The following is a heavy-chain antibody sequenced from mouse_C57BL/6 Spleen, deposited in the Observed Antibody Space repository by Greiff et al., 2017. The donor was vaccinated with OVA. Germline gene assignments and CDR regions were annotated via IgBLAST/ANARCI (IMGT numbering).Heavy chain of an antibody. CDR2: ISSGSSTI. V-gene: IGHV5-17*01. J-gene: IGHJ3*01. CDR3: ESWVWFAY. CDR1: GFSFSDYG. D-gene: IGHD4-1*01. Sequence: EVQRVESGGGLVKPGGSLKLSCAASGFSFSDYGMHWVRQAPEKGLEWVAYISSGSSTIYYADTVKGRFTISRDNAQNTLFLQITSLRSEDTALFYCESWVWFAYWGQGTLVTVSA.